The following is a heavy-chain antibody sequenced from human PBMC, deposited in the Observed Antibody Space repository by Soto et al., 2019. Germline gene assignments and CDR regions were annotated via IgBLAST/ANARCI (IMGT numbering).Heavy chain of an antibody. V-gene: IGHV4-59*01. D-gene: IGHD6-6*01. J-gene: IGHJ4*02. CDR1: GVTISVLY. CDR2: IYYSGSN. Sequence: SESLSLTCTASGVTISVLYWSWVRQPPGKGLEWIGYIYYSGSNNYNPSLKSRVTISVDTSKNQFSLNLRSMSPADTAVYYCARVGGLAARTFDYWGQGTLLTVSS. CDR3: ARVGGLAARTFDY.